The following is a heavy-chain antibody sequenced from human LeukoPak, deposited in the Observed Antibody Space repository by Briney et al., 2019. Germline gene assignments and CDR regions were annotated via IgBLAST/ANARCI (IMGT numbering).Heavy chain of an antibody. D-gene: IGHD6-13*01. CDR1: GGSISSSNW. Sequence: SETLSLTCAVSGGSISSSNWWSWVRQPPGKGLEWIGYIYYSGSTNYNPSLKSRVTISVDTSKNQFSLKLSSVTAADTAVYYCARSPSSSWYDSGGYYYYYGMDVWGQGTTVTVSS. CDR3: ARSPSSSWYDSGGYYYYYGMDV. V-gene: IGHV4-4*02. CDR2: IYYSGST. J-gene: IGHJ6*02.